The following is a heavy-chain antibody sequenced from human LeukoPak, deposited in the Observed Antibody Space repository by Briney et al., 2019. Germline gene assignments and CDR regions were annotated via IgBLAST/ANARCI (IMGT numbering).Heavy chain of an antibody. J-gene: IGHJ6*03. CDR2: IYSGATT. CDR3: ATCSQRDYYYMDV. D-gene: IGHD2-15*01. CDR1: GFTVSSKY. Sequence: GGSLRLSCAASGFTVSSKYMNWVRQAPGKGPEWVSVIYSGATTYYADSVKGRFTISKDNSKNTLYLQMNSLRAEDTAVYYCATCSQRDYYYMDVWGEGTTVTVSS. V-gene: IGHV3-53*01.